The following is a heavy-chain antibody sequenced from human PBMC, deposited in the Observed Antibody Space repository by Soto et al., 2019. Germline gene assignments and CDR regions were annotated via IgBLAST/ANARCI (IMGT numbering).Heavy chain of an antibody. J-gene: IGHJ6*02. CDR3: AKDGSHQPYSYYYYGMDV. CDR1: GFTFSSYG. Sequence: GGSLRLSCAASGFTFSSYGMHWVRQAPGKGLEWVAVISYDGSNKYYADSVKGRFTISRDNSKNTLYLQMNSLRAEDTAVYYSAKDGSHQPYSYYYYGMDVWGQGTTVTVSS. CDR2: ISYDGSNK. V-gene: IGHV3-30*18.